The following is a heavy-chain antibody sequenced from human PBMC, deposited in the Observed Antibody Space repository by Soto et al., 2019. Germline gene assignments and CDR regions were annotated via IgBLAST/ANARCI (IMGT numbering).Heavy chain of an antibody. D-gene: IGHD2-21*02. CDR2: TRNKANSYTT. CDR1: GFTFSDHY. CDR3: ARGAPLYCGGDCYPDY. J-gene: IGHJ4*02. Sequence: VQLVESGGGVVQPGRSLRLSCAVSGFTFSDHYMDWVRQAPGKGLEWVGRTRNKANSYTTEYAASVKGRFTISRDDSKNSLYLQMNSLKTEDTAVYYCARGAPLYCGGDCYPDYWGQGTLVTVSS. V-gene: IGHV3-72*01.